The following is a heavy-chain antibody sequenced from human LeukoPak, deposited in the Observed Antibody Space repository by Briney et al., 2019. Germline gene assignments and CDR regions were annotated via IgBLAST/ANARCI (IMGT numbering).Heavy chain of an antibody. CDR3: ARDRRDNRGWNAY. D-gene: IGHD6-19*01. CDR2: IYSGDNT. Sequence: QAGGSLRLSCAASGFTVSSNYMSWVRQAPGKGLEWVSVIYSGDNTYYADSVKGRFTISRDNSKNALYLQMNSLRADDTAVYYCARDRRDNRGWNAYWGQGTLVTVSS. J-gene: IGHJ4*01. V-gene: IGHV3-53*01. CDR1: GFTVSSNY.